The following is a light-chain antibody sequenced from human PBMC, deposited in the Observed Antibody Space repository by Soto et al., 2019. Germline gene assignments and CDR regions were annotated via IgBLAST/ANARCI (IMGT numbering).Light chain of an antibody. J-gene: IGLJ1*01. V-gene: IGLV1-51*01. CDR3: GTWDSSLYV. CDR2: DNN. Sequence: QSVLTQPPSVSAAPGQKVTISCSGSSSNIGNNYVSWYQQLPGTAPKLLIYDNNKRPSGIPDRFSGSKSGTSATLGITGLQTGDEADYYCGTWDSSLYVFGTGTQLTVL. CDR1: SSNIGNNY.